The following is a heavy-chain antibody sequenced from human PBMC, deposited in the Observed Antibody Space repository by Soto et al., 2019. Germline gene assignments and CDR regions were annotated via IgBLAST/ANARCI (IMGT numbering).Heavy chain of an antibody. CDR1: GGSISSSSYY. D-gene: IGHD3-10*01. CDR3: AESGSYNIHGLGV. Sequence: QLQLQESGPGLVKPSETLSLTCTVSGGSISSSSYYWGWIRQPPGKGPEWIGSIYHSGSTYYNPFFKSRVTISVETSKNQFSLKLNSVIAADTAVYFCAESGSYNIHGLGVWGQGTTVTVSS. CDR2: IYHSGST. J-gene: IGHJ6*02. V-gene: IGHV4-39*01.